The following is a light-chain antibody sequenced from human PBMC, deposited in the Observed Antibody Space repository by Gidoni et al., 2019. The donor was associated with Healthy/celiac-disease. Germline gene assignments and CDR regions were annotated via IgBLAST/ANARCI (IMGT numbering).Light chain of an antibody. V-gene: IGKV3-15*01. CDR3: QQYNNWPPGMYT. CDR2: GAS. Sequence: EIVMTQSPATLSVSPGERATLSCRASQSVSSNLAWYQQKPGQAPRRLIYGASTRATGIPARFSGSGSGTEFTLTISSLQSEDFAVYYCQQYNNWPPGMYTFXXXTKLEIK. CDR1: QSVSSN. J-gene: IGKJ2*01.